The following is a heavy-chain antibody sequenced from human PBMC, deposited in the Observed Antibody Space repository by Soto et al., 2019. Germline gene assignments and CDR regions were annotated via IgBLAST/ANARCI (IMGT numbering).Heavy chain of an antibody. CDR3: AKRSSSSTFDY. V-gene: IGHV3-23*01. Sequence: EVQLLESGGGLVQPGASLRLSCAASGFTFSSYAMSWVRQAPGKGLEWVSVISGSDDSTYYADSVKGWFTISRDNSKNTLYLQMNSLRAEDTAVYYCAKRSSSSTFDYWGQGTLVTVSS. J-gene: IGHJ4*02. CDR1: GFTFSSYA. D-gene: IGHD6-6*01. CDR2: ISGSDDST.